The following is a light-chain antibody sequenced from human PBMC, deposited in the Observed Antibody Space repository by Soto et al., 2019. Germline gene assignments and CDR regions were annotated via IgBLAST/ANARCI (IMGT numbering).Light chain of an antibody. CDR2: DAS. J-gene: IGKJ4*01. CDR3: QQRGDWPLT. Sequence: EIVLTQSPATLSLSPGERATLSCRASQSVSGKLAWYQQKVGQAPRLLIYDASNRATGILARFSASGSGTDFTLTISSLEPEDFAVYYCQQRGDWPLTFGGGTKVEIK. V-gene: IGKV3-11*01. CDR1: QSVSGK.